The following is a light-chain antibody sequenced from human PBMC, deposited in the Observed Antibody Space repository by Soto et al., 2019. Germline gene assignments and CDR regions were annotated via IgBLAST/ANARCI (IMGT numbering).Light chain of an antibody. CDR3: QQYGSSLIT. CDR2: GAS. CDR1: QSVSSSY. V-gene: IGKV3-20*01. J-gene: IGKJ5*01. Sequence: EIVLTQSPGTLSLSPGERAALSCMASQSVSSSYLAWYQQKPGQAPRLLIYGASSRATGIPDRFSGSGSGTDFTLTISRLGPEDFAVYYCQQYGSSLITFGQGTRLEIK.